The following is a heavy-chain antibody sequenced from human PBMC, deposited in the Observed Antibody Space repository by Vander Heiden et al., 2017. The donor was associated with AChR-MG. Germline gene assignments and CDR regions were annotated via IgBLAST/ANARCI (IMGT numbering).Heavy chain of an antibody. D-gene: IGHD3-3*01. Sequence: EVQLLESGGGLVQPGGSLRLSCAASGFTFSNYAMSWVRQAPGKGLEWVSVISSTGGGTYYADSVKGRFTISRDNSKNTLYLQMNSLRAEDTAVYYCAKALLEIYYYYGMDVWGQGTTVTVSS. J-gene: IGHJ6*02. CDR2: ISSTGGGT. CDR3: AKALLEIYYYYGMDV. CDR1: GFTFSNYA. V-gene: IGHV3-23*01.